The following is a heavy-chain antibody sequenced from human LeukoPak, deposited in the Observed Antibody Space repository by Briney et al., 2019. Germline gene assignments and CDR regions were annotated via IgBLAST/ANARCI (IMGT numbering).Heavy chain of an antibody. V-gene: IGHV1-2*06. CDR2: INPNSGGT. CDR1: GYTFTGYY. D-gene: IGHD2-2*01. CDR3: ARDPAAVYYYYGMDV. J-gene: IGHJ6*02. Sequence: ASVKVSCKASGYTFTGYYMHWVRQAPGQGLEWMGRINPNSGGTNYAQKFQGRVTMTRDTSISTAYMELSRLRSDDTAVYYCARDPAAVYYYYGMDVWGQGTTVTVSS.